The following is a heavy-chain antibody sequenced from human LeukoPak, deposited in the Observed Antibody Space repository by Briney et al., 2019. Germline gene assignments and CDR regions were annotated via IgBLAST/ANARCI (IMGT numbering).Heavy chain of an antibody. V-gene: IGHV4-59*08. CDR3: ARAETGTSLVDF. CDR1: GGSIGGDH. CDR2: ISYTGST. J-gene: IGHJ4*02. Sequence: SETLSLTCTISGGSIGGDHWSWIRQAPGEGLEWIGYISYTGSTSYNPSLRSRVTISLNTPENQFSLRLTSVTAADTAVYYCARAETGTSLVDFWGQGTLVAVSS. D-gene: IGHD6-19*01.